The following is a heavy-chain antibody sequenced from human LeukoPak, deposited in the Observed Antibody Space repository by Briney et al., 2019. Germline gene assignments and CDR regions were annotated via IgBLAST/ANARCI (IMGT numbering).Heavy chain of an antibody. J-gene: IGHJ5*02. Sequence: GASVKVSCKASGYTFTSYYMHWVRQAPGQGLEWMGIINPSGGSTSYAQKFQGRVTITADKSTSTAYMELSSLRSEDTAVYYCARISSSWYEVWFDPWGQGTLVTVSS. CDR3: ARISSSWYEVWFDP. CDR1: GYTFTSYY. V-gene: IGHV1-46*01. CDR2: INPSGGST. D-gene: IGHD6-13*01.